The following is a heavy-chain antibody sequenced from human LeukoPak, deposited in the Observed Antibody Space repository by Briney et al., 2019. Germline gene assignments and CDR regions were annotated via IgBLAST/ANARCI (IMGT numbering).Heavy chain of an antibody. J-gene: IGHJ4*02. CDR3: ARLLPALWFGEPRVDY. D-gene: IGHD3-10*01. CDR2: ISAYNGNT. CDR1: GYTFTTYD. Sequence: GASVKVSCKASGYTFTTYDISWVRQAPGQGLEWMGWISAYNGNTNYAQKLQGRVTMTTDTSTNTAYMELRSLRSDDTALYYCARLLPALWFGEPRVDYWGQGTVVTVSS. V-gene: IGHV1-18*01.